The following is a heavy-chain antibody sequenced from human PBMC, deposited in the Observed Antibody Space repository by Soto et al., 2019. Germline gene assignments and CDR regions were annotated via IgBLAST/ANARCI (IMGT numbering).Heavy chain of an antibody. CDR3: SGKWGCWWGWFGP. V-gene: IGHV1-69*01. D-gene: IGHD2-8*02. J-gene: IGHJ5*02. Sequence: QVQLVQSGAEVKKPGSSVKVSCKASGGTFSSYAISWVRQAPGQGLEWMGGIIPIFGTTDYAQKFQGRVTNTGEESTSTGLNELGRLGSEGKAVLFWSGKWGCWWGWFGPRGQGTLVTVSS. CDR1: GGTFSSYA. CDR2: IIPIFGTT.